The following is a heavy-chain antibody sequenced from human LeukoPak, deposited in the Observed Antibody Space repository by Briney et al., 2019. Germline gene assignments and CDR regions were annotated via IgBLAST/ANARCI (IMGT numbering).Heavy chain of an antibody. V-gene: IGHV3-7*05. Sequence: GRTLRLSCAASGFTFSSYAMHWVRQAPGKGLEWVANIKEDGSEKYYVESVKGRFTISRDNAKKSLYLQMNGLKSEDTAVHFCTTGIGPALDVFDSWGQGTLVTVSS. J-gene: IGHJ4*02. CDR1: GFTFSSYA. CDR3: TTGIGPALDVFDS. CDR2: IKEDGSEK. D-gene: IGHD1-1*01.